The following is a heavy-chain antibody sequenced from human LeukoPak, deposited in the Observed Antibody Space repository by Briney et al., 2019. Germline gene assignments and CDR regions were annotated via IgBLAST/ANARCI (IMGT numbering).Heavy chain of an antibody. D-gene: IGHD1-26*01. CDR3: ARGRGNYYVH. Sequence: PSETLSLTCVVYGGSFSAYYWTWIRQPPGKGLEWIGEVNHSGSTNYNPSLESRVTISVDMSKNQFSLKLSSVTAADTAVYYCARGRGNYYVHWGQGTLVTVSS. CDR2: VNHSGST. V-gene: IGHV4-34*01. CDR1: GGSFSAYY. J-gene: IGHJ4*02.